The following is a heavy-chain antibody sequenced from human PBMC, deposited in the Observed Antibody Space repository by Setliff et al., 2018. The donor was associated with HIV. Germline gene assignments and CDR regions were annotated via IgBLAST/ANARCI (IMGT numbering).Heavy chain of an antibody. CDR3: ARDLAYCSGGSCYRPFIYYFYYMDV. J-gene: IGHJ6*03. CDR1: GYKFTGHH. CDR2: INPNMGDT. V-gene: IGHV1-2*06. D-gene: IGHD2-15*01. Sequence: GASVKVSCKASGYKFTGHHIQWMRQATGQGLEWMGRINPNMGDTQYAQKFQGRIIMTRDTSINTVYMELSSLTSDDTSLYYCARDLAYCSGGSCYRPFIYYFYYMDVWGKGATVTVSS.